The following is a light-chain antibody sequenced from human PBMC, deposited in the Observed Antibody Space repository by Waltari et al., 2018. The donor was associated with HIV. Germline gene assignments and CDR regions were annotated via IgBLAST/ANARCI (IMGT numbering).Light chain of an antibody. CDR1: SNDVGGSNY. V-gene: IGLV2-11*01. Sequence: QSALTQPRSVSGSPGQSVTISCTGTSNDVGGSNYVSWYHHHPGKAPKLIIYDVNQRPSGVPARFSGSKSGNTASLTISGLQTEDEADYYCRSFAGSNNLVFGGGTKVTVL. J-gene: IGLJ2*01. CDR2: DVN. CDR3: RSFAGSNNLV.